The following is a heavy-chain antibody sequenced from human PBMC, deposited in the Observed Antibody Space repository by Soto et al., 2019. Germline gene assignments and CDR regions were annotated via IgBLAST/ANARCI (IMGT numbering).Heavy chain of an antibody. CDR3: AREYSSSSGGGLDY. V-gene: IGHV3-9*01. Sequence: EVQLVESGGGLVQPGRSLRLSCAASGFTFDDYAMHWVRQAPGKGLEWVSGISWNSGSIGYADSVKGRFTISRDNAKNSLYLQMNSLRAEDTALYYFAREYSSSSGGGLDYWGQGTLVTVSS. CDR1: GFTFDDYA. CDR2: ISWNSGSI. J-gene: IGHJ4*02. D-gene: IGHD6-6*01.